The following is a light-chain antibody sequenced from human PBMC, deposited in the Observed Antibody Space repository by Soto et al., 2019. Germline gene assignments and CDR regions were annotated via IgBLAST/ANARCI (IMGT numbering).Light chain of an antibody. CDR3: QQYNKWPPLT. CDR1: QSVRVN. V-gene: IGKV3-15*01. Sequence: EVVMTQSPATLSVSPGERATLSCRASQSVRVNLAWYQQKPGQAPRLLIYAAATRATGVPARFTGSGSGTEFALTISSLQSEDVAVYYCQQYNKWPPLTFGGGTKVEIK. CDR2: AAA. J-gene: IGKJ4*01.